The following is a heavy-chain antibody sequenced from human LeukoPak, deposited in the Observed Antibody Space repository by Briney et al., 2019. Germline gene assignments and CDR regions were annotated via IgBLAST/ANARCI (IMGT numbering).Heavy chain of an antibody. CDR2: IYYSGST. CDR3: VSPRDGYNYDFDY. Sequence: SETLSLTCTVSGGSISSYYWGWIRQPPGKGLEWIGSIYYSGSTYYNPSLKSRVTISVDTSKNQFSLKLSSVTAADTAVYYCVSPRDGYNYDFDYWGQGTLVTVSS. D-gene: IGHD5-12*01. J-gene: IGHJ4*02. CDR1: GGSISSYY. V-gene: IGHV4-39*01.